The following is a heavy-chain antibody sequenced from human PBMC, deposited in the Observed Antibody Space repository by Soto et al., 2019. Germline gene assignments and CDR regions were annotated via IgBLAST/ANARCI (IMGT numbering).Heavy chain of an antibody. J-gene: IGHJ4*02. CDR3: AREPWGYSGSAKHFDY. CDR1: GFTFSSYW. D-gene: IGHD6-25*01. Sequence: GGSLRLSCAASGFTFSSYWMHWVRQAPGKGLVWVSRINSDGSSTSYADSVKGRFTISRDNSKNTLYLQMSSLRPDDTAVYFCAREPWGYSGSAKHFDYWGQGSLVTVS. CDR2: INSDGSST. V-gene: IGHV3-74*01.